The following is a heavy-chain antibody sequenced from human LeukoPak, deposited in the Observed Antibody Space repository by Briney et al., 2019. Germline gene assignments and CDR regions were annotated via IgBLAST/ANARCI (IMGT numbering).Heavy chain of an antibody. V-gene: IGHV1-46*04. CDR2: INPSGDST. CDR3: ARELGPVAVSAGWFDL. CDR1: GSSFINYY. J-gene: IGHJ5*02. Sequence: GAAVKLSCKSSGSSFINYYINWVRQAPEQGLEWMGRINPSGDSTRFAQSLQGRLTMTRDMSTSTVYMELNSLRSEDTAVYYCARELGPVAVSAGWFDLWGQGTLVTVSS. D-gene: IGHD6-19*01.